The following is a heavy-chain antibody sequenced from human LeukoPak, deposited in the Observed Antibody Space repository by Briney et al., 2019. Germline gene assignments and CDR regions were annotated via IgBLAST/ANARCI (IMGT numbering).Heavy chain of an antibody. J-gene: IGHJ4*02. CDR2: VYSGGTT. Sequence: GGSLRLYCAASAFTVYGNYMMWLRHAPGKGLKGFSVVYSGGTTYYADSVKGRFTISRDNSKNTLHLKMNSQRAEDTAVYYCARGRFGLSLEYWGQGTVVTVSS. CDR3: ARGRFGLSLEY. D-gene: IGHD3-16*01. CDR1: AFTVYGNY. V-gene: IGHV3-66*01.